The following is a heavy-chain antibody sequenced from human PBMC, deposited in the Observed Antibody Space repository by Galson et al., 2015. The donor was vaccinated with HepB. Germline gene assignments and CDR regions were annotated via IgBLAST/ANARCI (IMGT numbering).Heavy chain of an antibody. D-gene: IGHD2-21*01. Sequence: SLRLSCAASGFTFSDYYMSWIRQAPGKGLEWVSYISSSGSTIYYADSVKGRFTISRDNAKNSLYPQMNSLRAEDTAVYYCARDQHIVGAFDIWGQGTMVTVSS. V-gene: IGHV3-11*01. CDR2: ISSSGSTI. CDR1: GFTFSDYY. J-gene: IGHJ3*02. CDR3: ARDQHIVGAFDI.